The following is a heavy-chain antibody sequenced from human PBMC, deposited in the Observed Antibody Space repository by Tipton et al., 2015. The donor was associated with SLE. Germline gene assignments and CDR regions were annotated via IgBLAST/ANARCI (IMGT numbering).Heavy chain of an antibody. CDR3: ARDQEDRGDYYGMDV. CDR2: ISYDGSNK. CDR1: GFTFSSYA. V-gene: IGHV3-30*04. J-gene: IGHJ6*02. Sequence: RSLRLSCAASGFTFSSYAMHWVRQAPGKGLEWVAVISYDGSNKYYADSVKGRFTISRDNSKNTLYLQMSSLRAEDTAVYYCARDQEDRGDYYGMDVWGQGTTVTVSS. D-gene: IGHD2-15*01.